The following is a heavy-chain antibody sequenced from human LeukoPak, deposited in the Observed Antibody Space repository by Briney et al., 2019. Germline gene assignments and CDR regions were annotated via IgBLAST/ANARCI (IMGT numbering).Heavy chain of an antibody. CDR2: IIPMFGTA. D-gene: IGHD5-12*01. J-gene: IGHJ4*02. V-gene: IGHV1-69*13. Sequence: SVKVSCKASGYTFTSYGISWVRQAPGQGLEWMGGIIPMFGTANYAQKFQGRVTMTADESTSTVYMELSSLRSEDTAVYYCARSPSGYSGYDPVYYWGQGTLVTVSS. CDR1: GYTFTSYG. CDR3: ARSPSGYSGYDPVYY.